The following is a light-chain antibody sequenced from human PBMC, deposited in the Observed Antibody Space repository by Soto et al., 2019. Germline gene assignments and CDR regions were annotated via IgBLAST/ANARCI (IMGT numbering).Light chain of an antibody. CDR2: DAS. CDR1: QSVTSSH. J-gene: IGKJ5*01. CDR3: QQYGSSPLT. V-gene: IGKV3D-20*01. Sequence: EIVLTQSPATLSLSPGERATLSCGASQSVTSSHLAWYQQKPGLAPRLLIYDASSRATGIPDRFSGSGSGTDFTLTISRLEPEDFAVYYCQQYGSSPLTFGQGTRLEI.